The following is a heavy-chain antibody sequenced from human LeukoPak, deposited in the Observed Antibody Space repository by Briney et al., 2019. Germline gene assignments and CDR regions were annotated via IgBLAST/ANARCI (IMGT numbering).Heavy chain of an antibody. CDR3: ARGEVLRYFDWLLSPGY. D-gene: IGHD3-9*01. V-gene: IGHV4-39*01. J-gene: IGHJ4*02. CDR2: IYYSGST. Sequence: SETLSLTCAVSGGSISSNSYYWGWIRQPPGKGLEWIGSIYYSGSTYYNPSLKSRVTISVDTSKNQFSLKLSSVTAADTAVYYCARGEVLRYFDWLLSPGYWGQGTLVTVSS. CDR1: GGSISSNSYY.